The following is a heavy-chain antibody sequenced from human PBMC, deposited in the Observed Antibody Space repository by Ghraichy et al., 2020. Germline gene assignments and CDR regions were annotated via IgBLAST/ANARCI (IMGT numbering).Heavy chain of an antibody. CDR2: IGGSGGNI. J-gene: IGHJ4*02. D-gene: IGHD3-10*01. V-gene: IGHV3-23*01. Sequence: GGSLTLSCAASGFTFSSYAMSWIRQATGKGPEWVSAIGGSGGNIYYADSVKGRFTISRDNSKNTLYLQMNSLRAEDTAIYYGVTMVRGVIYWGQGTLVTVSS. CDR1: GFTFSSYA. CDR3: VTMVRGVIY.